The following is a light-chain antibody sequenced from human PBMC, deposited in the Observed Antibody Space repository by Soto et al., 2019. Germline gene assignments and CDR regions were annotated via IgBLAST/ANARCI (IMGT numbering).Light chain of an antibody. V-gene: IGKV3-20*01. CDR3: QQYGSSPPFT. J-gene: IGKJ1*01. Sequence: EIVLTQSPGTLSLSPGERATLSCRASQSVSSSYLAWYQQKPGQAPRLLIYGASSRATGIPDRFGGGGSGTDFTLTISRLEPEDFAVYYCQQYGSSPPFTFGQGTKVDMK. CDR1: QSVSSSY. CDR2: GAS.